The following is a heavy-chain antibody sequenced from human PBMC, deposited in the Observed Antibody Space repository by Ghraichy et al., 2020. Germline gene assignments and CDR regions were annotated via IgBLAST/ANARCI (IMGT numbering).Heavy chain of an antibody. CDR1: GGSISSGDYS. CDR3: ARIANWFDP. Sequence: SETLSLTCAVSGGSISSGDYSWSWIRQPPGKGLEWIGSIHQSGSTYFNPSLASRVTISIDKPKNQLSLTLSSVTAADTAVYYCARIANWFDPWGQGTLVTVSS. J-gene: IGHJ5*02. CDR2: IHQSGST. V-gene: IGHV4-30-2*01.